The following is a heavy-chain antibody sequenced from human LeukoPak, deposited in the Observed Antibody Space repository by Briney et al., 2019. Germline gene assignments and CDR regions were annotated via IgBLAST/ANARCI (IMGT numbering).Heavy chain of an antibody. CDR3: ARESADLIRFTPGSGRYGMDV. CDR2: IYYSGST. Sequence: PSETLSLTCTVSGGSISNSSYYWGWIRQPPGKGLEWIGSIYYSGSTNYNPSLKSRVTISVDTSKNQFSLKLTSVTAADTAVYYCARESADLIRFTPGSGRYGMDVWGQGTTVTVSS. J-gene: IGHJ6*02. V-gene: IGHV4-39*07. CDR1: GGSISNSSYY. D-gene: IGHD3-10*01.